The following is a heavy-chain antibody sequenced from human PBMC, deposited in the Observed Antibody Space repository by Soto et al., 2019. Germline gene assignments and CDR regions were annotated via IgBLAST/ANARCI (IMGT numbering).Heavy chain of an antibody. V-gene: IGHV4-39*01. J-gene: IGHJ5*02. CDR3: ARRGNNDPFAP. D-gene: IGHD1-1*01. Sequence: SETLSLTCTVSGASINISGYYWGWIRQSPGKGLEWIGSVSYVGSTYYNPSVKSRLSMSVDTSKNQFSLKLSSVTAADTAMYYCARRGNNDPFAPWGQGILVTVSA. CDR2: VSYVGST. CDR1: GASINISGYY.